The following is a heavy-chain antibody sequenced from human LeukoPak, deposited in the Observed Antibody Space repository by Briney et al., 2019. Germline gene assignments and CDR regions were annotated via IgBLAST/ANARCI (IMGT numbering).Heavy chain of an antibody. D-gene: IGHD2-2*03. CDR3: AGSLGYCSSTSCAP. J-gene: IGHJ4*02. CDR2: IYHSGST. CDR1: GGPISSGGYY. V-gene: IGHV4-30-2*01. Sequence: SETLSLTCTVSGGPISSGGYYWSWIRQPPGKGLEWIGYIYHSGSTYYNPSLKSRVTISVDRSKNQFSLKLSSVTAADTAVYYCAGSLGYCSSTSCAPWGQGTLVTVSS.